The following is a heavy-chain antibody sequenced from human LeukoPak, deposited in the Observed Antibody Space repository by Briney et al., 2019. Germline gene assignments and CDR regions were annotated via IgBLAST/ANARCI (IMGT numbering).Heavy chain of an antibody. CDR1: GFTFSSYE. CDR2: ISSSGSTI. D-gene: IGHD2-2*01. J-gene: IGHJ6*02. Sequence: GGSLRLSCAASGFTFSSYEMNWVRQAPGKGLEWVSYISSSGSTIYYADSVKGRFTISRDNAKNSLYLQMNSLRAEDTAVYYCARVEDCSSTSCYRFVYYYYGMDVWGQGTTVTVSS. CDR3: ARVEDCSSTSCYRFVYYYYGMDV. V-gene: IGHV3-48*03.